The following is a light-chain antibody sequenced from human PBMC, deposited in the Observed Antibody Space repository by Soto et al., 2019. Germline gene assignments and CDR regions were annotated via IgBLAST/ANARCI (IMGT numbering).Light chain of an antibody. CDR1: QSVSSSY. V-gene: IGKV3-20*01. Sequence: EIVLTQSPGTLSLSPGERATLSCTASQSVSSSYLAWYQQKPGQAPRLLIHGASNRATGIPDRFSGSGSGTDFTLTISRLEPQDFAVYYCQRYGNSPPFTFGPGTKVDIE. CDR3: QRYGNSPPFT. CDR2: GAS. J-gene: IGKJ3*01.